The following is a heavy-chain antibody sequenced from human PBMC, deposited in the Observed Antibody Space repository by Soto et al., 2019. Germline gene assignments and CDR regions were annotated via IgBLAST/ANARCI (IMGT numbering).Heavy chain of an antibody. J-gene: IGHJ4*02. D-gene: IGHD6-19*01. V-gene: IGHV3-64D*08. CDR2: ISSSGDNT. CDR3: TRHMSPNIAVAGT. CDR1: GFTFGSYA. Sequence: GGSLTLSCSASGFTFGSYAMHWVRQAPGKGLEYVSAISSSGDNTYYPDSVKGRFTISRDNSKNTLYLQMSSLRVEDTAVYYCTRHMSPNIAVAGTWGQGTPVTVSS.